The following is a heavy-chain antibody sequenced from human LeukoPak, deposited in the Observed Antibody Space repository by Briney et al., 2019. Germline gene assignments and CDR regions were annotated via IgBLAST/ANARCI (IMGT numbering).Heavy chain of an antibody. CDR1: GFTFSSYW. Sequence: GGSLRLSCAASGFTFSSYWMHWVRQAPGKGLVWVSRINSDGSSTSYADSVKGRFTISRDNATNTLYLQMNSLRAEDTAVYYCARSSGYFPTELDYWGQGTLVTVSS. V-gene: IGHV3-74*01. CDR2: INSDGSST. J-gene: IGHJ4*02. CDR3: ARSSGYFPTELDY. D-gene: IGHD3-22*01.